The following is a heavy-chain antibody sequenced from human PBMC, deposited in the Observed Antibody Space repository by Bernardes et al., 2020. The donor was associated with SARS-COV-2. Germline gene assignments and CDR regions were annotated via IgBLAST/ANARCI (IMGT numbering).Heavy chain of an antibody. CDR2: ISAYNGNT. CDR1: GYTFTSYG. V-gene: IGHV1-18*01. Sequence: ASVKVSCKASGYTFTSYGISWVRQAPGQGLEWMGWISAYNGNTNYAQKLQGRVTMTTDTSTSTAYMELRSLRSDDTAVYYCARKGNYYDSSGYLVWGQGTLVTVSS. J-gene: IGHJ4*02. D-gene: IGHD3-22*01. CDR3: ARKGNYYDSSGYLV.